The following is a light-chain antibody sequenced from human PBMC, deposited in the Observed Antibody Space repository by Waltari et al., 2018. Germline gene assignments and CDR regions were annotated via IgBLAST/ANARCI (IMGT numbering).Light chain of an antibody. CDR3: QQRSNWPLT. Sequence: EIVLTQSPATLSLSPWERATLSCRASQSVSHYLAWYQQKPGQVPSLLIYDASNRATGIPARFSGSGSGTDFTLTISSLEPEDFAVYFCQQRSNWPLTFGGGTKVEIK. CDR2: DAS. V-gene: IGKV3-11*01. CDR1: QSVSHY. J-gene: IGKJ4*01.